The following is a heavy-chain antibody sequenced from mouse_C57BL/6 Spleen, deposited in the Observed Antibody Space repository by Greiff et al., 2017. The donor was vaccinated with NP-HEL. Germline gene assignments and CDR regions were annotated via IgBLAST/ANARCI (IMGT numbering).Heavy chain of an antibody. D-gene: IGHD1-1*01. Sequence: EVKLVESGGDLVKPGGSLKLSCAASGFTFSSYGMSWVRQTPDKRLEWVATISSGGSYTYYPDSVKGRFTIYRDNAKNTLYLQMSSLKSEDTAMYYCARQNPYYGSSYEYFDVWGTGTTVTVSS. V-gene: IGHV5-6*01. CDR2: ISSGGSYT. CDR1: GFTFSSYG. CDR3: ARQNPYYGSSYEYFDV. J-gene: IGHJ1*03.